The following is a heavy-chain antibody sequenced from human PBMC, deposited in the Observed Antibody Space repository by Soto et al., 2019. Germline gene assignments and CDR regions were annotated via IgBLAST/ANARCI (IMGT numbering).Heavy chain of an antibody. D-gene: IGHD3-10*01. V-gene: IGHV3-74*01. Sequence: GGSLRLSCAASGFTFSTYWMHWVRQAPGKGPVWVSHINIDGTGTTYADSVRGRFTISRDNAKNTLYLQMNSLRAEDTAVYYCARDKSITMVPDYWGQGTLVTVSS. CDR3: ARDKSITMVPDY. J-gene: IGHJ4*02. CDR1: GFTFSTYW. CDR2: INIDGTGT.